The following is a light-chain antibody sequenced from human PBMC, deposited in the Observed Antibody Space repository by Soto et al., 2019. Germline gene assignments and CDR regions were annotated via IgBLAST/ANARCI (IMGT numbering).Light chain of an antibody. V-gene: IGLV2-14*01. Sequence: QSALTQPASVSGSPGQSITISCTGTSSDVGGYKYGSWYQQHPGKAPKLMIYDVTNRPSGVSNRFSGSKSGNTASLTISGLQADDEADYYCSSYTSSSTLVVFGGGTKLTVL. CDR2: DVT. J-gene: IGLJ2*01. CDR1: SSDVGGYKY. CDR3: SSYTSSSTLVV.